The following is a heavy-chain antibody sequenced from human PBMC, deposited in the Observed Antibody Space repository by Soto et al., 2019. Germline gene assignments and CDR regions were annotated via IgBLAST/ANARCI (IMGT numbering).Heavy chain of an antibody. V-gene: IGHV4-34*01. D-gene: IGHD3-9*01. CDR3: ARGVLRYFDWLLRFAYYFDY. J-gene: IGHJ4*02. CDR2: INHSGST. Sequence: QVQLQQWGAGLLKPSETLSLTCAVYGGSFSGYYWSWIRQPPGKGLEWIGEINHSGSTNYNPSLKRRVTISVDTSKDQFSLKLSSVTAADTAVYYCARGVLRYFDWLLRFAYYFDYWGQGTLVTVSS. CDR1: GGSFSGYY.